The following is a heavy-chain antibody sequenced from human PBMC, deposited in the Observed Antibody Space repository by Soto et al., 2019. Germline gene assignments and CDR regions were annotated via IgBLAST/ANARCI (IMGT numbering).Heavy chain of an antibody. CDR1: GGSFSGYY. Sequence: QVQLQQWGAGLLKPSETLSLTCAVYGGSFSGYYWTWIRQPPGKGLEWIGEINHSGSTNYSPSLKSRVTISVDTSKNQFSLKLSSLTAADTAVYYCARLARYLDRGGGSNWYYVDHWGQGTLVTVSS. V-gene: IGHV4-34*01. CDR3: ARLARYLDRGGGSNWYYVDH. CDR2: INHSGST. J-gene: IGHJ4*02. D-gene: IGHD6-13*01.